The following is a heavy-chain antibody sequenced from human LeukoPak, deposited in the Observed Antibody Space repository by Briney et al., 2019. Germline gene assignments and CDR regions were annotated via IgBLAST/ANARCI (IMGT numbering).Heavy chain of an antibody. Sequence: SETLSLTCAVYGGSFSGYYWSWIRQPPGKGLEWIGEINHSGSTNYNPSLKSRVTISVDTSKNQFSLKLSSVTAADTAVYYCARGRYYYGSGSFFQHWGQGTLVTVSS. D-gene: IGHD3-10*01. CDR1: GGSFSGYY. J-gene: IGHJ1*01. CDR2: INHSGST. CDR3: ARGRYYYGSGSFFQH. V-gene: IGHV4-34*01.